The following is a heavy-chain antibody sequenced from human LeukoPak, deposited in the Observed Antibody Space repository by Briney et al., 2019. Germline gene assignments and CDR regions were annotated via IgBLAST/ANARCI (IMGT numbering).Heavy chain of an antibody. V-gene: IGHV5-51*01. Sequence: RGESLKISCKSSGYSFTSYWIGWVRQTPGKGLEWLGIIFPGGSDTRYSPSFQGQVTISVNKSINTAYLQWTSLKASDTAIYYCARGSIVVVTAMPSQYFDHWGQGTLVTVSS. CDR1: GYSFTSYW. D-gene: IGHD2-21*02. CDR2: IFPGGSDT. J-gene: IGHJ4*02. CDR3: ARGSIVVVTAMPSQYFDH.